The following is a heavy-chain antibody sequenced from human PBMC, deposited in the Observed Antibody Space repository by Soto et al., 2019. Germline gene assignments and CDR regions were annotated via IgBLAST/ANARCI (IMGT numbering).Heavy chain of an antibody. CDR2: ISGSGDTT. V-gene: IGHV3-23*01. CDR1: GFNFGSFA. CDR3: AKRAGFSGSYFDY. Sequence: GGSLRLSCAASGFNFGSFAMAWVRQAPGKGLEWVSTISGSGDTTDYADSVKGRFTVSRDKSKNTLYLQMNSLRAEDAAVYYCAKRAGFSGSYFDYWGQGILVTVSS. D-gene: IGHD1-26*01. J-gene: IGHJ4*02.